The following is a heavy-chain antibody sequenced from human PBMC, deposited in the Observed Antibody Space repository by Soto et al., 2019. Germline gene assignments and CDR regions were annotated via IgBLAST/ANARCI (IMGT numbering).Heavy chain of an antibody. CDR1: GFTFSSYG. J-gene: IGHJ6*02. V-gene: IGHV3-30*18. CDR3: AKAYFFQYYYDSSGYYYVPMDV. D-gene: IGHD3-22*01. CDR2: ISYDGSNK. Sequence: QVQLVESGGGVVQPGRSLRLSCAASGFTFSSYGMHWVRQAPGKGLEWVAVISYDGSNKYYADSVKGRFTISRDNSKNTLYLQMNSLRAEDTAVYYCAKAYFFQYYYDSSGYYYVPMDVWGQGTTVTVSS.